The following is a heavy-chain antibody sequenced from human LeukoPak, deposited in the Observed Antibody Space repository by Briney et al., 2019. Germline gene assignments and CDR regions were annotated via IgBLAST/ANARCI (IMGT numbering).Heavy chain of an antibody. Sequence: PGGSLRLSCAASGFIFSNYGMHWVRQAPGRGLEWVAVLWNDGSYEHYTDSVKGRFTISRDNSKNTLFLQLNSLRPEDTAVYYCAKPTWGSGSFLIDFWGQGTLVTVSS. CDR3: AKPTWGSGSFLIDF. V-gene: IGHV3-33*06. CDR2: LWNDGSYE. D-gene: IGHD1-26*01. CDR1: GFIFSNYG. J-gene: IGHJ4*02.